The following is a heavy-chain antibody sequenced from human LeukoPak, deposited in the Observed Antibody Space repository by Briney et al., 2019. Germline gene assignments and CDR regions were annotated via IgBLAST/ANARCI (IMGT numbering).Heavy chain of an antibody. Sequence: PSETLSLTCTVSGGSISSYYWSWIRQPPGKGLEWIGYIYYSGSTNYNPSLKSRVTISVDTSKNQFFLKLSSVTAADTAVYYCARSTSVATPWNYWGQGTLVTVSS. CDR2: IYYSGST. CDR3: ARSTSVATPWNY. J-gene: IGHJ4*02. D-gene: IGHD5-12*01. CDR1: GGSISSYY. V-gene: IGHV4-59*01.